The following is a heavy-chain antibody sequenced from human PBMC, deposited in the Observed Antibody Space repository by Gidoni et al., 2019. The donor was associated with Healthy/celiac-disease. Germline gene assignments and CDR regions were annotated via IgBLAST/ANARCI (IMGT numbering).Heavy chain of an antibody. J-gene: IGHJ4*02. CDR3: AREDTAMGFFDY. Sequence: QVQLQESGPGLVKPSQTLSPPCTVSGGSISSGDYYWSWIRQPPGKGREWIGYIYYSGSTYYNPSLKSRVTISVDTSKNQFSLKLSSVTAADTAVYYCAREDTAMGFFDYWGQGTLVTVSS. D-gene: IGHD5-18*01. CDR1: GGSISSGDYY. CDR2: IYYSGST. V-gene: IGHV4-30-4*01.